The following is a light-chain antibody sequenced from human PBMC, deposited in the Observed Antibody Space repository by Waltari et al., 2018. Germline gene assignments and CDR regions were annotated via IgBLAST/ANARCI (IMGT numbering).Light chain of an antibody. CDR3: AAWDDSLNGYV. V-gene: IGLV1-44*01. CDR1: SSNIGSNF. Sequence: QSVLTQPPSASGTPGQRVIISCSGRSSNIGSNFVSWYQQLPGTAPKPLIDNNTQRPSGVPDRFSASKSGTSASLAISGLQSEDEADYYCAAWDDSLNGYVFGTGTKVTV. J-gene: IGLJ1*01. CDR2: NNT.